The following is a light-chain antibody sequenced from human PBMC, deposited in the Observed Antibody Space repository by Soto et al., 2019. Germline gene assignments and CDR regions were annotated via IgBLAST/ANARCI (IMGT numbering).Light chain of an antibody. Sequence: DIVLTQTPATLSLSPGERATFSCRASEGVSSYLNWYQHKPGQPPRLLIYDTSKRATGIPDRFSGSRSRTDFTLTISSLESEDFAVYDWQLRSTGMYTFGQGTKLEIK. CDR3: QLRSTGMYT. V-gene: IGKV3D-11*01. CDR2: DTS. CDR1: EGVSSY. J-gene: IGKJ2*01.